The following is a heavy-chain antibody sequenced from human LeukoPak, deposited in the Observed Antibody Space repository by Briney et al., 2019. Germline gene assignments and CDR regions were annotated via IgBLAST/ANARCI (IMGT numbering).Heavy chain of an antibody. CDR3: ARSRGWLLKQPFDY. CDR1: SRSFRGYY. J-gene: IGHJ4*02. CDR2: INHSGRT. D-gene: IGHD3-9*01. Sequence: PSETLSLTCDVYSRSFRGYYCSWIRQSPGKGLEWIGEINHSGRTSHNPSLKSRVTMSVDSTKNQFSLNLTSVTAADTAVYYCARSRGWLLKQPFDYWGQGTLVTVSS. V-gene: IGHV4-34*01.